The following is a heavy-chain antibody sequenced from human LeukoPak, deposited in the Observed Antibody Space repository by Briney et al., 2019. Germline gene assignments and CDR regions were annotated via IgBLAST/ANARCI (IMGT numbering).Heavy chain of an antibody. J-gene: IGHJ4*02. Sequence: ASVKVSRKASGYTFTGYYMHWVRQAPGQGLEWMGWINPNSGGTNYAQKFQGRVTMTRDTSISTAYMELSRLRSDDTAVYYCARGPNYDILTGFYYWGQGTLVTVSS. CDR2: INPNSGGT. CDR1: GYTFTGYY. CDR3: ARGPNYDILTGFYY. V-gene: IGHV1-2*02. D-gene: IGHD3-9*01.